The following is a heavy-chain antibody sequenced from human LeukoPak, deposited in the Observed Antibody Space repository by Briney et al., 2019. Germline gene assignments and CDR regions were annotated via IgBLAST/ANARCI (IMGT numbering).Heavy chain of an antibody. CDR1: GFTFHYYG. J-gene: IGHJ4*02. CDR2: INWKGSTT. CDR3: ATAPGGEGY. D-gene: IGHD2-8*02. V-gene: IGHV3-20*04. Sequence: GGSPRLSCAASGFTFHYYGLAWVRQAPGEGLEWGSGINWKGSTTGYADSVQGRFTISRDNARNSLYLQMDSLRVEDTALYYCATAPGGEGYWGQGTLVTVSS.